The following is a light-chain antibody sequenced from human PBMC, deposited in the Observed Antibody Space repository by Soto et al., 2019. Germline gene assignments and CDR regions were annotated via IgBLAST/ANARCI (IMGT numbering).Light chain of an antibody. CDR1: QSLVYSDGNTY. J-gene: IGKJ4*01. V-gene: IGKV2-30*01. CDR2: KVS. CDR3: MQGTHSLT. Sequence: DVVMTQSPLSLPVTLGQPASISCRSSQSLVYSDGNTYLNWFQQRPGQSPRRLIYKVSNRDSGVPDRFSGSGSGTDFTLKISRVEAGDVGVYYCMQGTHSLTFGGGTKVEIK.